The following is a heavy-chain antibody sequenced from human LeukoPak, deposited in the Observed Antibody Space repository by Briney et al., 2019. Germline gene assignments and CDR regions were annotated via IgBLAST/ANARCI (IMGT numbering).Heavy chain of an antibody. V-gene: IGHV1-46*01. D-gene: IGHD4-17*01. Sequence: ASVKVSCKASGYTFTSYYMHWVRQAPGQGLEWMGIINPSGGSTSYAQKFQGRVTMTRDMSTSTVYMELSSLRSEDTAVYYCARDYGDYFYFDYWGQGTLVTVSS. CDR3: ARDYGDYFYFDY. J-gene: IGHJ4*02. CDR1: GYTFTSYY. CDR2: INPSGGST.